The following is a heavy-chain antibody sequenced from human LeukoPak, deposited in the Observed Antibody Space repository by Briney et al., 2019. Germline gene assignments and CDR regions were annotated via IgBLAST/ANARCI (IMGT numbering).Heavy chain of an antibody. D-gene: IGHD6-13*01. CDR1: GGTSSSYA. CDR2: IIPILGTT. V-gene: IGHV1-69*10. CDR3: ARVVGLTGYSSSWYSGYYYYMDV. Sequence: SVKVSCKASGGTSSSYAISWVRQAPGQGLEWMGGIIPILGTTNYAQKFQDRVTITADKSTSTAYMELSSLRSEDTAVYYCARVVGLTGYSSSWYSGYYYYMDVWGKGTTVTVSS. J-gene: IGHJ6*03.